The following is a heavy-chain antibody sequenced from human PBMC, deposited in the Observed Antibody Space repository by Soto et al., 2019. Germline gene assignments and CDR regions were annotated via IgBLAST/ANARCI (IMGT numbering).Heavy chain of an antibody. D-gene: IGHD2-15*01. V-gene: IGHV4-34*01. CDR1: GGSFSAYY. CDR3: VRGLRYSGMDV. Sequence: QVQLQQWGAGLLKPSETLSLTCAVNGGSFSAYYWTWIRQPPGRGLEWIGVIDHSGSTNYNPSLESRVTISIDTAKNRFSLNVTSVTAADTAVYYCVRGLRYSGMDVWGQGTTVTVS. J-gene: IGHJ6*02. CDR2: IDHSGST.